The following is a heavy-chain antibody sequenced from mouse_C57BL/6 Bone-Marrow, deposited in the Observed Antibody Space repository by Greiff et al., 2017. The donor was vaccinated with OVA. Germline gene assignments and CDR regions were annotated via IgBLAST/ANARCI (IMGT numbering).Heavy chain of an antibody. Sequence: EVQLQQSGPELAKPGASVKIPCKASGYTFTYYNMDWVKQSHGKSLEWIGDINSNNGGTIYNQKFKGKATLTVDKSSSTAYMELRSLTSEDTAVYYCARGGYYDYDGGAWFAYWGQGTLVTVSA. CDR2: INSNNGGT. CDR1: GYTFTYYN. V-gene: IGHV1-18*01. J-gene: IGHJ3*01. CDR3: ARGGYYDYDGGAWFAY. D-gene: IGHD2-4*01.